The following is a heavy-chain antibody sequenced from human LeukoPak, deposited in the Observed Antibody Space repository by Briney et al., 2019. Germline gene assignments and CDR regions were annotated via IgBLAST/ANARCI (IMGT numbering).Heavy chain of an antibody. V-gene: IGHV4-59*01. D-gene: IGHD2-21*02. CDR3: ARVPARRVVTTPTYFDS. CDR2: MSYSGST. J-gene: IGHJ4*01. CDR1: GGSISSYY. Sequence: SETLSLTCTVSGGSISSYYWSWIRQPPGKGLEWIGYMSYSGSTNYNPSLKSRVTISVDTSKNQFSLKLSSVTAADTAVYYCARVPARRVVTTPTYFDSWGQGTLVTVSS.